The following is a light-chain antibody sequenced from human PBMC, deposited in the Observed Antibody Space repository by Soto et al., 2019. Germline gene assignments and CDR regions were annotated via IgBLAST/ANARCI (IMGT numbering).Light chain of an antibody. CDR2: RAS. CDR3: QQRSNWPIT. CDR1: QSVSSNY. V-gene: IGKV3D-20*02. J-gene: IGKJ5*01. Sequence: DIVLTQSPGTLSLSPGERATLSCRASQSVSSNYLAWYQQKPGQTPKVLIYRASTRATGIPDRFSGSGSGTDFTLTISSLEPEDFAVYYCQQRSNWPITFGQGTRLEIK.